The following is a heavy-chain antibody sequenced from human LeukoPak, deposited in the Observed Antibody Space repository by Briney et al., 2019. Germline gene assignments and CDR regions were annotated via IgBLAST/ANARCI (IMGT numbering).Heavy chain of an antibody. J-gene: IGHJ4*02. CDR2: INPNSGGT. Sequence: ASVKVSCKASGYTFTGYYMHWARQAPGQGLEWMGWINPNSGGTNYAQKFQGRVTMTRDTSISTAYMELSRLRSDDTAVYYCARDLPHYYDSSGNFDYWGQGTLVTVSS. CDR3: ARDLPHYYDSSGNFDY. D-gene: IGHD3-22*01. V-gene: IGHV1-2*02. CDR1: GYTFTGYY.